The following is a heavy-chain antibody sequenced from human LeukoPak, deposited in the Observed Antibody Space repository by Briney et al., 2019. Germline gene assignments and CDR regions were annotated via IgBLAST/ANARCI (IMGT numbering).Heavy chain of an antibody. CDR1: GFTFSSYS. CDR2: ISSSSSYI. J-gene: IGHJ6*03. D-gene: IGHD4-11*01. V-gene: IGHV3-21*01. CDR3: ARVSGNDYSNYPSNYYYYMDV. Sequence: GGSLRLSCAASGFTFSSYSMNWVRQAPGKGLEWVSSISSSSSYIYYADSVKGRFTISRDNAKNSLYLQMNSLRAEDTAVYYCARVSGNDYSNYPSNYYYYMDVWGKGTTVTVSS.